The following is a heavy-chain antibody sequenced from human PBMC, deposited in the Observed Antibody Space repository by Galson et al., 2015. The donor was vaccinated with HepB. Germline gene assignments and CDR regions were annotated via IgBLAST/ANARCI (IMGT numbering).Heavy chain of an antibody. J-gene: IGHJ4*02. CDR1: GFTFSYYA. D-gene: IGHD6-19*01. Sequence: SLRLSCAASGFTFSYYAMSWVRQAPGKGLEWISAITPSGDNTYSADSMKGRFTISRDNSRTTLFLQMNSLSADDTAIYFCAKVFPEKTDGWYRQALYYFDSWGQGTRVTVSS. CDR3: AKVFPEKTDGWYRQALYYFDS. V-gene: IGHV3-23*01. CDR2: ITPSGDNT.